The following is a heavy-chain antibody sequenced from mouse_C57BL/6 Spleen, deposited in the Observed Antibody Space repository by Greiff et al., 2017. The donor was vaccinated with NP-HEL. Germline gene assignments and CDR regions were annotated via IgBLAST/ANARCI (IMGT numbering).Heavy chain of an antibody. CDR1: GYSITSGYF. J-gene: IGHJ2*01. CDR2: ISYDGSN. CDR3: ASRGLLHYFDY. D-gene: IGHD2-3*01. Sequence: VQLKESGPGLVKPSQSLSLTCSVSGYSITSGYFWYWIRPFPGNQLEWVGYISYDGSNYYTPSLKNRFSITRDTSKNQFFLKLNSVTTEDTATDYCASRGLLHYFDYWGQGTTLTVSS. V-gene: IGHV3-6*01.